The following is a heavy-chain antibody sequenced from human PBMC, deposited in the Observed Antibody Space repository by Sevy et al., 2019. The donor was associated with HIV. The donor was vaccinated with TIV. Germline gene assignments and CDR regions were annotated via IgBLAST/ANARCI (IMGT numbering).Heavy chain of an antibody. CDR3: ARVLTYSSSSDAFDI. V-gene: IGHV4-59*13. J-gene: IGHJ3*02. D-gene: IGHD6-13*01. CDR1: GGSISSYY. Sequence: SETPSLTCTVSGGSISSYYWSWIRQPPGKGLEWIGYIYYSGSTNYNPSLKSRVTISVDTSKNQFSLKLSSVTAADTAVYYCARVLTYSSSSDAFDIWGQGTMVTVSS. CDR2: IYYSGST.